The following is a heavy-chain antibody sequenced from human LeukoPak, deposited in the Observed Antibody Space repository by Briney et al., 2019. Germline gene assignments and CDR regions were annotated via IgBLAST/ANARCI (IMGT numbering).Heavy chain of an antibody. V-gene: IGHV3-74*01. J-gene: IGHJ3*02. D-gene: IGHD7-27*01. Sequence: GGSLRLSCAASGFTFSSYWMHWVRQTPEKGLVWVSRSNPDGIYAWYADSVKGRFTISRDNSKNTLYLQMNSLRADDTAVYYCAKDPMGIGPAFDIWGQGTMVTVSS. CDR1: GFTFSSYW. CDR3: AKDPMGIGPAFDI. CDR2: SNPDGIYA.